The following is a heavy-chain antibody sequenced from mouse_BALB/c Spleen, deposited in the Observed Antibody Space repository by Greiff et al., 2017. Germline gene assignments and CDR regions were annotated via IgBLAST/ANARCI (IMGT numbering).Heavy chain of an antibody. CDR2: IYPYNGGT. D-gene: IGHD4-1*01. V-gene: IGHV1S29*02. CDR3: ARGNWGGFAY. Sequence: EVKLMESGPELVKPGASVKLSCKASGYTFTDYNMHWVKQSHGKSLEWIGYIYPYNGGTGYNQKFKSKATLTVDNSSSTAYMELRSLTSEDSAVYYCARGNWGGFAYWGQGTLVTVSA. J-gene: IGHJ3*01. CDR1: GYTFTDYN.